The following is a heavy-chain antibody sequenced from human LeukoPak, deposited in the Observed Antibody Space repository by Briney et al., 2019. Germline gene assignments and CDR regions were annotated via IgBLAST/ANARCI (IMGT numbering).Heavy chain of an antibody. V-gene: IGHV4-59*01. Sequence: SETLSLTRSVSGGSITSYYWSWIRQPPGKGLEWIGYIYYSGSTNYNPSLKSRVTIAVDTSKNQFSLKLSSVTAADTAVYYCARGVRWLQLSYFDYWGQGTLVTVSS. CDR1: GGSITSYY. CDR2: IYYSGST. D-gene: IGHD5-24*01. J-gene: IGHJ4*02. CDR3: ARGVRWLQLSYFDY.